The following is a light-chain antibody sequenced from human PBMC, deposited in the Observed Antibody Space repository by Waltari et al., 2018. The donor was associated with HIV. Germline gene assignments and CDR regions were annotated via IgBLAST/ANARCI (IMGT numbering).Light chain of an antibody. CDR1: KIGSKS. CDR2: VDS. Sequence: SYEVTQPPSVSVAPGQTARITCGGNKIGSKSVHWYQQKTGQAPVLVVYVDSDRPSGIPERFSGSNSGNTATLTISRVEAGDEADYYCATWDDSLNGRVFGGGTKLTVL. CDR3: ATWDDSLNGRV. J-gene: IGLJ3*02. V-gene: IGLV3-21*02.